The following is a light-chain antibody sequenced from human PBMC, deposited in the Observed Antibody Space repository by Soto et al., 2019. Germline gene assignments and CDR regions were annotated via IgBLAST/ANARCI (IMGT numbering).Light chain of an antibody. CDR3: CSYVGATTYV. CDR1: SSNIGGYNV. V-gene: IGLV2-23*01. Sequence: QSALTQPASVSGSPGQSITISCSGTSSNIGGYNVVSWYQQHPGQAPKVIVYEGIKRPSGVSDRFSGSTSGSTASLTISGLQAEDEAEYYCCSYVGATTYVFGSGTKVTV. J-gene: IGLJ1*01. CDR2: EGI.